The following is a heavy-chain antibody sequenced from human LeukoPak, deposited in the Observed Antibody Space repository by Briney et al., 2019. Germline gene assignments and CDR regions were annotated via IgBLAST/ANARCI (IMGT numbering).Heavy chain of an antibody. CDR2: ISGSGGST. CDR1: GFTFSSYA. D-gene: IGHD6-13*01. J-gene: IGHJ4*02. V-gene: IGHV3-23*01. Sequence: PGGSLRLACAAAGFTFSSYAMSWVRQAPGKWLEWVAAISGSGGSTYYAGSGKGRFTISRDNSKNTLYLQMNSLRAEDTAVYYCAKDHRKAAAGKGPFDYWGQGTLVTVSS. CDR3: AKDHRKAAAGKGPFDY.